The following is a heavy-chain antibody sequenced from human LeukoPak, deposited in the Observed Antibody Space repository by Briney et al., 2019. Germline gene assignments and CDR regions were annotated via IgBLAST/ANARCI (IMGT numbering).Heavy chain of an antibody. CDR2: IIPIFGTA. J-gene: IGHJ6*02. Sequence: SVKVSCKASGGTFSSYAISWVRQAPGQGLEWVGGIIPIFGTANYAQKFQGRVTITADESTSTAYMELSSLRSEDTAVYYCARGSVNYDFWSGYLGTGSFYGMDVWGQGTTVAVSS. D-gene: IGHD3-3*01. CDR1: GGTFSSYA. V-gene: IGHV1-69*13. CDR3: ARGSVNYDFWSGYLGTGSFYGMDV.